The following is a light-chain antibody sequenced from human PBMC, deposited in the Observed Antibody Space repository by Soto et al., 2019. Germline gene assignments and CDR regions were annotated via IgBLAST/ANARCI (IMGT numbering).Light chain of an antibody. J-gene: IGLJ2*01. Sequence: QSVLTQPPSVSGAPGQRVTISCTGSRSNIGAGNDVPWYQQLPGTAPKLLIYGNNNRPSGVPDRFSGSKSGTSASLAITGLQAEDEADYYCQSYDSSLSTSVFGGGTKLTVL. CDR3: QSYDSSLSTSV. CDR2: GNN. CDR1: RSNIGAGND. V-gene: IGLV1-40*01.